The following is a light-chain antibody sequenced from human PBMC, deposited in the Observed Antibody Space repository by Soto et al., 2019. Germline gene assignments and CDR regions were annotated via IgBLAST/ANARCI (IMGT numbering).Light chain of an antibody. CDR1: QSVSSN. Sequence: EIVMTQSPATLSVSPGERATLSCRASQSVSSNLAWYQQKPGQAPRLLIYGASTRATGIPARFSGSGSGTEVTPNLRSLEAEDFSGLFLQQYNNRPFPFGPWTKVDIK. J-gene: IGKJ3*01. CDR3: QQYNNRPFP. V-gene: IGKV3-15*01. CDR2: GAS.